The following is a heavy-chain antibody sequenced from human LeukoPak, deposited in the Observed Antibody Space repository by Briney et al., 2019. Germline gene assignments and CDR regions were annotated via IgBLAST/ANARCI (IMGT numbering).Heavy chain of an antibody. Sequence: KPGGSLRLSCAASGFSLSSYRMNWVRQAPGKGLEWVSSISSGSSYTSYTDSVKGRFTISRDNAKNSLHLQMNSLRAEDTAVYYCARDLISSSWTDYYYYGMDVWGQGTTVTVSS. J-gene: IGHJ6*02. CDR1: GFSLSSYR. V-gene: IGHV3-21*01. CDR2: ISSGSSYT. D-gene: IGHD6-13*01. CDR3: ARDLISSSWTDYYYYGMDV.